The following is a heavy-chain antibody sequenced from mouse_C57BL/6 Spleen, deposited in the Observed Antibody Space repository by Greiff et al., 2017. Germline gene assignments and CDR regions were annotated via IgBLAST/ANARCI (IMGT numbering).Heavy chain of an antibody. J-gene: IGHJ1*03. CDR1: GFNIKDYY. V-gene: IGHV14-2*01. Sequence: EVQLQQSGAELVKPGASVKLSCTASGFNIKDYYMHWVKQRTEQGLEWIGRIDPEDGVTKYAPKFQGKATITADTSSNTAYLQLSSLTSEDTAVYYCASDKDWYFDVWGTGTTVTVSS. CDR2: IDPEDGVT. CDR3: ASDKDWYFDV.